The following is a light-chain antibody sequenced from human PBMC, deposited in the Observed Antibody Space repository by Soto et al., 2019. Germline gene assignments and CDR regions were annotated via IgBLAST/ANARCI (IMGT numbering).Light chain of an antibody. CDR3: ETWASNFIWV. V-gene: IGLV4-60*02. CDR1: SGHSSYI. Sequence: QSVLTQSSSASASLGSSVKLTCTLNSGHSSYIIAWHQQQPGKAPRFLMKLEGSGIYNKGSGVPDRFSGSSSGADRYLTISNLQFEDEADYYCETWASNFIWVFGGGTKLNVL. J-gene: IGLJ3*02. CDR2: LEGSGIY.